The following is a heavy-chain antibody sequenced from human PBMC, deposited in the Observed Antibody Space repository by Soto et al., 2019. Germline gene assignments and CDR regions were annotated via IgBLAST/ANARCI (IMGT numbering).Heavy chain of an antibody. V-gene: IGHV3-30*18. CDR1: GFTFSSYG. D-gene: IGHD5-12*01. CDR2: VSYDGSYK. CDR3: AQAASVVSTTPDFDY. J-gene: IGHJ4*02. Sequence: QVQLVESGGGVVQPGRSLRLSCAASGFTFSSYGMHWVRQAPGQGLEWVAVVSYDGSYKDYADSMKGRFTISRDNAKNTLSVQMTSLRAEDTAVYYCAQAASVVSTTPDFDYWGQGALVTVSS.